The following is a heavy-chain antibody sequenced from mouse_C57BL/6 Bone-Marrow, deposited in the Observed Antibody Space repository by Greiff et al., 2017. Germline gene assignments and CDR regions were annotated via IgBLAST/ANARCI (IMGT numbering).Heavy chain of an antibody. CDR1: GYTFTSYW. CDR3: ARGGELGRWFAY. Sequence: QVQLQQPGAELVKPGASVKLSCKASGYTFTSYWMHWVKQRPGQGLEWIGMIHPNSGSTNYNEKFKSKATLTVDQSSSTAYMQLSSLTSEDSAVYYCARGGELGRWFAYWGQGTLVTVSA. V-gene: IGHV1-64*01. J-gene: IGHJ3*01. D-gene: IGHD4-1*01. CDR2: IHPNSGST.